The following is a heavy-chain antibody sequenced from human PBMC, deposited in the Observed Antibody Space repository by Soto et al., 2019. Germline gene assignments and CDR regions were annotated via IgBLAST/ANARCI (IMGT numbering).Heavy chain of an antibody. Sequence: SGEGFGYNVKTDLLGWMPQMPGRRLEWMGIIYPGDSDTRYSPSFQGQVTISADKSISTAYLQRSSLKASDTAMYYCARKIIFSCPFYHRDLFSFPARRTSDL. CDR2: IYPGDSDT. J-gene: IGHJ2*01. V-gene: IGHV5-51*01. CDR1: GYNVKTDL. CDR3: ARKIIFSCPFYHRDLFSFPARRTSDL. D-gene: IGHD3-3*01.